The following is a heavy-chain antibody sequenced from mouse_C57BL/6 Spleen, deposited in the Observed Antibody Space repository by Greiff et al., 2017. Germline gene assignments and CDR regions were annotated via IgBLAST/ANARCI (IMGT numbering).Heavy chain of an antibody. Sequence: QVQLQQPGAELVKPGASVKLSCKASGYTFTSYWMHWVKQRPGQGLEWIGRIDPNSGDTKYTQKFKSKATITVDKPSSTAYMQLSSLTSEDTAVYYCARGDDDYWGQGTTLTVSS. J-gene: IGHJ2*01. V-gene: IGHV1-72*01. CDR3: ARGDDDY. CDR2: IDPNSGDT. CDR1: GYTFTSYW.